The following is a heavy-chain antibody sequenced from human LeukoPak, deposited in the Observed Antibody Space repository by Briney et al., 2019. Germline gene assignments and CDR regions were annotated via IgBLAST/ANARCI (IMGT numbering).Heavy chain of an antibody. V-gene: IGHV4-59*11. CDR1: GGSISSLY. Sequence: PSETLSLTCTVSGGSISSLYWTWIRQPPGKGLEWLGYIYYSGSTNYNPSLKRRVTLSVDTSKNAFSLNLRPVTPADTAVYYFASAIAEDFYYYYMDVWGKGTTVTVSS. CDR2: IYYSGST. D-gene: IGHD1-14*01. CDR3: ASAIAEDFYYYYMDV. J-gene: IGHJ6*03.